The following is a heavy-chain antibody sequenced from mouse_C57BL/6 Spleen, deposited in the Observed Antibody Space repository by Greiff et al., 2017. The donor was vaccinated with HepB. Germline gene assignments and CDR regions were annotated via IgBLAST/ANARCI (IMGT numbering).Heavy chain of an antibody. CDR1: GYTFTSYW. CDR2: INPSSGYT. J-gene: IGHJ2*01. CDR3: ARCDWDEGFDY. Sequence: QVQLQQSGAELAKPGASVKLSCKASGYTFTSYWMHWVKQRPGQGLAWIGYINPSSGYTKYNQKFKDKATLTADKSSSTAYMQLSNLTYEDSAVYYCARCDWDEGFDYWGQGTTLTVSS. D-gene: IGHD4-1*01. V-gene: IGHV1-7*01.